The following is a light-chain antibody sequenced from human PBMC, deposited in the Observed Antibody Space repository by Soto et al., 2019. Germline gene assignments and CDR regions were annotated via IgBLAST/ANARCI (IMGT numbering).Light chain of an antibody. Sequence: QSVLTQPPSASGTPGQRVTISCSGSSSNIGSNYVHWYQQFPGTAPKLLIYRNNQRPSGVPERFSGSKSGTSASLAISGLRSEDEADYYCAAWDDSLSGVVFGGGTKLTVL. CDR1: SSNIGSNY. V-gene: IGLV1-47*01. CDR3: AAWDDSLSGVV. CDR2: RNN. J-gene: IGLJ2*01.